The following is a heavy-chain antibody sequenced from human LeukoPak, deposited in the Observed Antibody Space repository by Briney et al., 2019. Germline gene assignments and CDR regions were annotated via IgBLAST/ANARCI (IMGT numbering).Heavy chain of an antibody. Sequence: SETLSLTCAVSAYSVNSGAYAWRWLRQPPGKGLEWIAYFYHSGTTYYNPYLKSRVTISVDRSTNQLSLKLECVTAAETGVYYCASVPAAAHRGYFDYWGQGTLVTVSS. V-gene: IGHV4-30-2*01. D-gene: IGHD6-13*01. J-gene: IGHJ4*02. CDR3: ASVPAAAHRGYFDY. CDR1: AYSVNSGAYA. CDR2: FYHSGTT.